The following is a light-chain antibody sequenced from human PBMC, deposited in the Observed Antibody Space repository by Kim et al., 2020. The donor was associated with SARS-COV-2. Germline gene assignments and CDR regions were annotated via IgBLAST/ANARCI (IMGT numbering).Light chain of an antibody. CDR2: SIS. J-gene: IGLJ2*01. CDR1: SSHVGSDA. V-gene: IGLV1-44*01. Sequence: GQRCTIPCSGSSSHVGSDAVDWYEQRLGTAPKLLIYSISRRPSGVADRFSGSESGPAASLAISWLQSGDEAVYYCAAWDDSLNGVVFGGGTQLTVL. CDR3: AAWDDSLNGVV.